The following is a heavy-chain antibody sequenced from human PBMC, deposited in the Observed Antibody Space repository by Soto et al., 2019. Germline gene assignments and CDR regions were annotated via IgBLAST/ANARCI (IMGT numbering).Heavy chain of an antibody. V-gene: IGHV1-3*01. CDR3: ARGPGGPDAPGDY. J-gene: IGHJ4*02. CDR2: INAGNGNT. D-gene: IGHD2-15*01. Sequence: QVQLVQSGAEVKKPGASVKVSCKASGYTFTSYAMHWVRQAPGQRLEWMGWINAGNGNTKYSQKFQGRVTITRDTSASTAYMKLSSLRAEDTAVYYCARGPGGPDAPGDYWGQGTLVTVSS. CDR1: GYTFTSYA.